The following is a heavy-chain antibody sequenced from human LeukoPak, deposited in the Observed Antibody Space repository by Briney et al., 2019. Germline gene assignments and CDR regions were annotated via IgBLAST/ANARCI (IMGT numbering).Heavy chain of an antibody. CDR3: ARVGSTSRAPNS. CDR1: RFTFSNSW. CDR2: IKPDGSEK. Sequence: GGSLRLSCAASRFTFSNSWMSWVRQAPGKGLEWVASIKPDGSEKYYVDSVKGRFAISRDNAKNSLYLQMYSLIADDTAIYYCARVGSTSRAPNSWGQGTLVTVSS. D-gene: IGHD2-2*01. J-gene: IGHJ4*02. V-gene: IGHV3-7*01.